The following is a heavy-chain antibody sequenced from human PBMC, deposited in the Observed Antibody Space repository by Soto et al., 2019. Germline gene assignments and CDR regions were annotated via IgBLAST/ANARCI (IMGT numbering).Heavy chain of an antibody. V-gene: IGHV1-69*01. CDR3: ARHMPTVTSYYYYGMDV. CDR1: GGTFSSYA. D-gene: IGHD4-17*01. Sequence: QVQLVQSGAEVKKPGSSVKVSCKASGGTFSSYAISWVRQAPGQGLEWMGGIIPIFGTANYAQKFQCRVTITADESTSTAYMELSSLRSEDTAVYYCARHMPTVTSYYYYGMDVWGQGTTVTVSS. CDR2: IIPIFGTA. J-gene: IGHJ6*02.